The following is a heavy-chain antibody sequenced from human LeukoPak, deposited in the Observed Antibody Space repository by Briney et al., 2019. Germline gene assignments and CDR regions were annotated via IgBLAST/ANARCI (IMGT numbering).Heavy chain of an antibody. CDR3: AKVMVATSNYFDY. CDR2: ISGSGHST. D-gene: IGHD5-12*01. J-gene: IGHJ4*02. Sequence: GGSLRLSCAASGFTFSSYAMSWVRQAPGKGLEWVSGISGSGHSTYYADSVKGHFTISRDNSKNTLYLQMNSLRAEDTAVYYCAKVMVATSNYFDYWGQGTLVTVSS. CDR1: GFTFSSYA. V-gene: IGHV3-23*01.